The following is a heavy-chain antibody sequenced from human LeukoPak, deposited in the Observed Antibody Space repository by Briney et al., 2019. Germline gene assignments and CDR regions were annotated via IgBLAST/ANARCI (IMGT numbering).Heavy chain of an antibody. CDR1: GYTFTSYY. Sequence: ASVKVSCKASGYTFTSYYMHWVRQAPGQGLEWMGWINPNSGGTNYAQKFQGRVTMTRDTSISTAYMELSRLRSEDTAVYYCATATQFYYDFWSGFYVGNDFWGQGTLVTVSS. V-gene: IGHV1-2*02. CDR3: ATATQFYYDFWSGFYVGNDF. D-gene: IGHD3-3*01. J-gene: IGHJ4*02. CDR2: INPNSGGT.